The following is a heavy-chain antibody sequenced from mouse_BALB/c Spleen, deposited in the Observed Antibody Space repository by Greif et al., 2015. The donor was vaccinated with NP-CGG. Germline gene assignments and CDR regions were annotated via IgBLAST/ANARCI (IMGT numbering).Heavy chain of an antibody. Sequence: QVQLQQPGAELAKPGASVKMSCKASGYTFTSYWMHWVKQRPGQGLEWIGYINPSTGYTEYNQKFKDKATLTADKSSSTAYMQLSSLTSEDSAVYYCARGRDGDYWGQGTTLTVSS. J-gene: IGHJ2*01. CDR1: GYTFTSYW. V-gene: IGHV1-7*01. D-gene: IGHD3-3*01. CDR3: ARGRDGDY. CDR2: INPSTGYT.